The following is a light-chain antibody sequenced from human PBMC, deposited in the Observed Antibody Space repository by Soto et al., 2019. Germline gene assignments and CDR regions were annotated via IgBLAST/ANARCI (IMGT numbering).Light chain of an antibody. Sequence: QSALTQPASVSGSPGQSITISCTGTSSDVGGYNSVSWYQQHPGKAPKLMIYEVSNRPSGVSNRFSGSKSGNTASLTISGLQAEAEADYYCSSYTSSSKEIIFGGGTTLTVL. CDR3: SSYTSSSKEII. CDR2: EVS. V-gene: IGLV2-14*01. J-gene: IGLJ2*01. CDR1: SSDVGGYNS.